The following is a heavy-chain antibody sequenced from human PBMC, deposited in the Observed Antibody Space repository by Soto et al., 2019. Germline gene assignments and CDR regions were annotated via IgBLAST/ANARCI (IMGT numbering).Heavy chain of an antibody. J-gene: IGHJ4*02. V-gene: IGHV3-23*01. CDR1: GFTFSNYA. D-gene: IGHD3-16*01. Sequence: EVQLLDSGGGLVQPGGSLRRSCAASGFTFSNYAMTWVRQGPGKGLEWVSGISGSGGRSYYADSVKGRFTISRDNSKSTLYLQMNSLRAEDTAVYYCATAYFVWSSEQPYYFDYWGQGTLVTVSS. CDR3: ATAYFVWSSEQPYYFDY. CDR2: ISGSGGRS.